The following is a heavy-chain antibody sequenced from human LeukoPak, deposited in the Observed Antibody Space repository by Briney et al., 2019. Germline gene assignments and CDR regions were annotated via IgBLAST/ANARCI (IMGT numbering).Heavy chain of an antibody. CDR2: IIPRSGTA. J-gene: IGHJ3*02. CDR1: GYTFTSYG. V-gene: IGHV1-69*05. CDR3: ARDRTKGNRSGYSDAFDI. D-gene: IGHD3-22*01. Sequence: ASVKVSFKASGYTFTSYGISWVRQAPGQGREWMGPIIPRSGTAHYAQKFQGRVTITTDESTSTAYMELSSLRSEDTAVYYCARDRTKGNRSGYSDAFDIWGQGTMVTVSS.